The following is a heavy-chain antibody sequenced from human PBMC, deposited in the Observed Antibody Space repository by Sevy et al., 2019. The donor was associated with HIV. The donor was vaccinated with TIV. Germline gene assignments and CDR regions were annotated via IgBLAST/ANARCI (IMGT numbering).Heavy chain of an antibody. CDR3: AKVLNSQINTDDTLDI. J-gene: IGHJ3*02. D-gene: IGHD3-9*01. V-gene: IGHV3-33*03. Sequence: GGSLRLSCKATGFSLINYAIHWVRQAPGKGLEWVAVMTCDGSNQCYSDSVKGRFTISRDTSTNTVYLQMNSLRADDTAIYSCAKVLNSQINTDDTLDIWGLGTMVTVSS. CDR1: GFSLINYA. CDR2: MTCDGSNQ.